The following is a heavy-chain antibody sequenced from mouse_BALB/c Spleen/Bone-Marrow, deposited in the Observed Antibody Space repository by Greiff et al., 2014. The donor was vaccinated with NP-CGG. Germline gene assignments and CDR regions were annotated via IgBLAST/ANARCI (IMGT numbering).Heavy chain of an antibody. D-gene: IGHD2-4*01. Sequence: EVQLVESGPELVKPGASVKVSCKASGYSFTDYNMYWVKQSHGKSLEWIGYIDPYNGGTSYNQKFKGKATLTVDKSSSTAFMHLNSLTSEDSAVYYCARRSTMITTEAWFAYWGQGTLVTVSA. CDR1: GYSFTDYN. J-gene: IGHJ3*01. CDR2: IDPYNGGT. V-gene: IGHV1S135*01. CDR3: ARRSTMITTEAWFAY.